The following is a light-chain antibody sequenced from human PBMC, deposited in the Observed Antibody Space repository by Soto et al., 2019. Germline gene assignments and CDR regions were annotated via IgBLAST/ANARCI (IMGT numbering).Light chain of an antibody. J-gene: IGKJ1*01. V-gene: IGKV1-39*01. CDR2: AAS. CDR3: QQSYSALVA. CDR1: QTISNY. Sequence: DIQMTQSPSSLSASVGDRVTITCRASQTISNYLNWYQQKPGKAPELLIYAASSLQSGVPSRFSGSGSGTDFTLTISSLQPEDSATYYCQQSYSALVAFGQGTKVDIK.